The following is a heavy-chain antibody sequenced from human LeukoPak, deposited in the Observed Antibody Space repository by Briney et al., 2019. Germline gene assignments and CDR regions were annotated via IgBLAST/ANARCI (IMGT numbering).Heavy chain of an antibody. D-gene: IGHD6-19*01. J-gene: IGHJ1*01. CDR3: TRDLKAGNRGY. Sequence: GGSLRLSCTASEFTVGDFAMSWFRQAPGKGLEWVGIIRSKGYGGTTEYAASVKGRFTISRDDSKSIAYLQMNSLKTEDTAVYYCTRDLKAGNRGYWGQGTLVTVSS. V-gene: IGHV3-49*03. CDR2: IRSKGYGGTT. CDR1: EFTVGDFA.